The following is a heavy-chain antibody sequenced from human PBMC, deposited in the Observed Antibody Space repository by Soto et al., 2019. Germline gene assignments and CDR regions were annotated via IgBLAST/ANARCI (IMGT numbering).Heavy chain of an antibody. D-gene: IGHD3-10*01. CDR3: AREPSTMVRRFDY. CDR2: INHSGST. Sequence: SETLSLTCAVYGGSFSGYYWSWIRQPPGKGLEWIGEINHSGSTNYNPSLKSRVTISVDTSKNQFSLKLSSVTAADTAVYYCAREPSTMVRRFDYWGQGTLVTVSS. V-gene: IGHV4-34*01. CDR1: GGSFSGYY. J-gene: IGHJ4*02.